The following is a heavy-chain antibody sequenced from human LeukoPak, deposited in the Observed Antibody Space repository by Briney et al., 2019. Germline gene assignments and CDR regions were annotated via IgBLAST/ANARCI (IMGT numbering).Heavy chain of an antibody. D-gene: IGHD5-24*01. V-gene: IGHV3-23*01. CDR1: GFTFSSYA. CDR3: AKGRDGYNFDY. Sequence: SGGSLRLSCAASGFTFSSYAMSWVRQAPGEGLEWVSAISGSGGSTYYADAVKGRFTISRDNSKNTPYLQMNSLRAEDTAVYYCAKGRDGYNFDYWGQGTLVTVSS. CDR2: ISGSGGST. J-gene: IGHJ4*02.